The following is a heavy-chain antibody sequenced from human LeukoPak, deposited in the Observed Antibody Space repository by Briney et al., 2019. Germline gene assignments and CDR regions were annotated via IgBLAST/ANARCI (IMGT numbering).Heavy chain of an antibody. CDR2: ISGNGGST. J-gene: IGHJ4*02. CDR3: AREGTPGTFDY. CDR1: GFAFSTCS. D-gene: IGHD6-13*01. V-gene: IGHV3-64*01. Sequence: GGSLRLSCAASGFAFSTCSMHWVRQAPGKGLESVSAISGNGGSTYYPNSVKGRFTISRDNSKNTLYLQMGSLTAEDMAYYYCAREGTPGTFDYWGQGTLVTVSA.